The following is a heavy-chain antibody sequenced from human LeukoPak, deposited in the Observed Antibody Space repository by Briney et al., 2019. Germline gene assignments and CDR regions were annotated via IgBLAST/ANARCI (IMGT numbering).Heavy chain of an antibody. CDR3: ARGSYMFGSDY. CDR2: ISNGGGTI. J-gene: IGHJ4*02. V-gene: IGHV3-48*03. CDR1: GFTFTSYD. Sequence: GGSLRLSCVTSGFTFTSYDFNWVRQAPGKGLEWVSYISNGGGTIYYADSVKGRFTISRDNAKNSVFLQMNTLRAEDTAVYYCARGSYMFGSDYWGQGTLVTVSS. D-gene: IGHD3-10*02.